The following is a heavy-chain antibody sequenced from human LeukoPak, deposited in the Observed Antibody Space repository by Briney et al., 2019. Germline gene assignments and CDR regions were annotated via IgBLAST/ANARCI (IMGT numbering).Heavy chain of an antibody. D-gene: IGHD2-2*02. V-gene: IGHV4-59*08. CDR1: GGSISGYY. CDR3: ARASYCSSTSCYTYWYFDL. Sequence: SETLSLTCTVSGGSISGYYWSWIRQPPGKGLEWIGYIYSSGTTNYNPSLKSQITISLDTSKNQFSLKLSSVTAADTAVYYCARASYCSSTSCYTYWYFDLWGRGTLVTVSP. J-gene: IGHJ2*01. CDR2: IYSSGTT.